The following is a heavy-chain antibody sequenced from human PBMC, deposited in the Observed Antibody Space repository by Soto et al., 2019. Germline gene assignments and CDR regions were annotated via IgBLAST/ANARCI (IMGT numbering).Heavy chain of an antibody. CDR1: GFTFSGYT. V-gene: IGHV3-21*01. CDR2: ITSSSSYI. CDR3: ARRDWNDALDP. Sequence: EMQLVESGGGLVKPGGSLRLSCAASGFTFSGYTMNWVRQAPGKGLEWVSSITSSSSYIYYADSVKGRFTISRDNAKNSLYLQMNSLRAEDTAVYYCARRDWNDALDPWGQGTLVTVSS. D-gene: IGHD1-1*01. J-gene: IGHJ5*02.